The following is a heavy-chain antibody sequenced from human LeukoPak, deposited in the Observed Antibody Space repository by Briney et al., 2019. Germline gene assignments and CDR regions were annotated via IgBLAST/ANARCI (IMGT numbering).Heavy chain of an antibody. J-gene: IGHJ4*02. CDR2: INPNSGGT. V-gene: IGHV1-2*02. D-gene: IGHD6-19*01. Sequence: ASVKVSCKASGYTFTGYYMHWVRQAPGQGLEWMGWINPNSGGTNYAQKFQGRVTMTRDTSISTAYMELSRLRSDDTAVYYCARLPEYSSGWYSTDWGQGTLVTVSS. CDR3: ARLPEYSSGWYSTD. CDR1: GYTFTGYY.